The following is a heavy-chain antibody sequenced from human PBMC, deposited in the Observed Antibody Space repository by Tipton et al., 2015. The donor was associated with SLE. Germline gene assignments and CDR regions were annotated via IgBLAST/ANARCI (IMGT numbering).Heavy chain of an antibody. D-gene: IGHD6-13*01. CDR2: INWNGGST. J-gene: IGHJ3*02. CDR3: ARGGGSSSWPTDAFDI. V-gene: IGHV3-20*04. CDR1: GFTFDDYG. Sequence: SLRLSCAASGFTFDDYGMSWVRQAPGKGLEWVSGINWNGGSTGCADSVKGRFTISRDNAKNSLYLQMNSLRAEDTALYYCARGGGSSSWPTDAFDIWGQGTMVTVSS.